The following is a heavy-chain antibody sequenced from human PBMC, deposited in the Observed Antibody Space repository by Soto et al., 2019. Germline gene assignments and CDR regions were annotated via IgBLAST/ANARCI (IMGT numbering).Heavy chain of an antibody. D-gene: IGHD2-15*01. Sequence: GGSLRLSCAASGFTFSSNWMNWVRQAPGKGLEWVANIKQDGSEKYYVDSVKGRFTISRDNAKNSLYLQMNSLRAEDTAVYYCVRVLGYCRGGRGCAVLDYWGEG. CDR3: VRVLGYCRGGRGCAVLDY. CDR2: IKQDGSEK. CDR1: GFTFSSNW. V-gene: IGHV3-7*01. J-gene: IGHJ4*01.